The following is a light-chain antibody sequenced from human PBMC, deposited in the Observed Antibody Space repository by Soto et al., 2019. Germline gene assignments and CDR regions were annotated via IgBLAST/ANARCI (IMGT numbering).Light chain of an antibody. CDR1: QTISRW. CDR3: QQRHNWPIT. J-gene: IGKJ5*01. V-gene: IGKV1-5*01. Sequence: DIQMTQSPSTLSASVGDTVTITCRASQTISRWLAWYQQKPGKAPRLLIYTASTLESGVPARFSGSGSGTDFTLTISGLEPADLGVYYCQQRHNWPITFGQGTRLEIK. CDR2: TAS.